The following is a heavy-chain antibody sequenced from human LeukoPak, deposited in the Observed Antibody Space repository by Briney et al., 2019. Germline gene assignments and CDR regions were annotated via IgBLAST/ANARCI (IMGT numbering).Heavy chain of an antibody. V-gene: IGHV4-34*01. D-gene: IGHD3-10*01. CDR1: GGSFSGYY. CDR3: ARRAFGITMVRGLHTPRPKGAFDI. Sequence: PSETLSLTCAVYGGSFSGYYWSWIRQPPGKGLEWIGEINHSGSTNYNPSLKSRVTISVDTSKNQFSLKLSSVTAADTAVYYCARRAFGITMVRGLHTPRPKGAFDIWGQGTMVTVSS. CDR2: INHSGST. J-gene: IGHJ3*02.